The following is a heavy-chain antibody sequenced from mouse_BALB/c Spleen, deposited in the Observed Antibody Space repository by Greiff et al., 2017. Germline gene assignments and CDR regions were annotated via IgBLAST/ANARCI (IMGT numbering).Heavy chain of an antibody. J-gene: IGHJ2*01. CDR3: TRDGYPNYFDY. D-gene: IGHD1-2*01. V-gene: IGHV1S81*02. CDR1: GYTFTSYY. CDR2: INPSNGGT. Sequence: VKLMESGAELVKPGASVKLSCKASGYTFTSYYMYWVKQRPGQGLEWIGEINPSNGGTNFNEKFKSKATLTVDKSSSTAYMQLSSLTSEDSAVYYCTRDGYPNYFDYWGQGTTLTVSS.